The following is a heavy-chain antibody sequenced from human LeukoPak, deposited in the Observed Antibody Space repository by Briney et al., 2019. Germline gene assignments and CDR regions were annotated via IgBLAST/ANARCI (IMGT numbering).Heavy chain of an antibody. V-gene: IGHV1-18*01. D-gene: IGHD6-25*01. CDR3: ARDFSGNDAFDI. J-gene: IGHJ3*02. CDR2: ISAYNGNT. CDR1: GYTFTIYG. Sequence: ASVKVSCTASGYTFTIYGISWVRQAPGQGLEWMGWISAYNGNTNYAQKLQGRVTMTTDTSTSTAYMELRSLRSDDTAVYYCARDFSGNDAFDIWGQGTMVTVSS.